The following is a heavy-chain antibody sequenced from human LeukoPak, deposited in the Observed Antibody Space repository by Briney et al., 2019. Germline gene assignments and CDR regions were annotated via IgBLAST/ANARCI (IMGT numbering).Heavy chain of an antibody. CDR2: INPNSGGT. D-gene: IGHD3-22*01. CDR1: GYTFTGYY. Sequence: GASVKVSCKASGYTFTGYYMHWVRQAPGQGLEWMGWINPNSGGTNYAQKFQGRVTMTRDTSISTAYMELSRLRSDDTAVYYCARGYYYDSSGYYYVGKLLDYWGQGTLVTASS. V-gene: IGHV1-2*02. J-gene: IGHJ4*02. CDR3: ARGYYYDSSGYYYVGKLLDY.